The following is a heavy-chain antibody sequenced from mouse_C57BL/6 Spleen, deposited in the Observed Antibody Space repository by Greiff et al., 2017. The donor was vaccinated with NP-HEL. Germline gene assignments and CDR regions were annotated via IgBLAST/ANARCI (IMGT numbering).Heavy chain of an antibody. J-gene: IGHJ4*01. CDR3: ARQFYDGYYDYAMDY. V-gene: IGHV5-6*01. Sequence: EVKLMESGGDLVKPGGSLKLSCAASGFTFSSYGMSWVRQTPDKRLEWVATISSGGSYTYYPDSVKGRFTISRDNAKNTLYLQMSSLKSEDTAMYYCARQFYDGYYDYAMDYWGQGTSVTVSS. CDR1: GFTFSSYG. D-gene: IGHD2-3*01. CDR2: ISSGGSYT.